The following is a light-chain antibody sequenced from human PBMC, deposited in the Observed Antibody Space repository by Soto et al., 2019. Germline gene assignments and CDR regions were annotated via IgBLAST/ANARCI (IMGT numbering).Light chain of an antibody. Sequence: QSALTQSASVSGSPGQSITISGTGTSSDVGGYNYVSWYQQHPGKAPKLMIYDVSNRPSGVSNRFSGSKSGNTASLTLSGLQAEDEADYYCSSYTSSSTLWVFGTGTKVTVL. V-gene: IGLV2-14*01. J-gene: IGLJ1*01. CDR3: SSYTSSSTLWV. CDR2: DVS. CDR1: SSDVGGYNY.